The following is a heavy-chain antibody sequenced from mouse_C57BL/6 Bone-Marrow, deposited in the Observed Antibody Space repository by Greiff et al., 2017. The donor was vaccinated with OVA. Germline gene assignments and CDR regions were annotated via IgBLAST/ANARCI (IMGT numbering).Heavy chain of an antibody. V-gene: IGHV5-4*01. CDR2: ISDGGSYT. CDR3: ARPYYGSSYWYFDV. J-gene: IGHJ1*03. Sequence: EVQLQESGGGLVKPGGSLKLSCAASGFTFSSYAMSWVRQTPEKRLEWVATISDGGSYTYYPDNVKGRFTISRDNAKNNLYLQMSHLKSEDTAMYYCARPYYGSSYWYFDVWGTGTTVTVSS. D-gene: IGHD1-1*01. CDR1: GFTFSSYA.